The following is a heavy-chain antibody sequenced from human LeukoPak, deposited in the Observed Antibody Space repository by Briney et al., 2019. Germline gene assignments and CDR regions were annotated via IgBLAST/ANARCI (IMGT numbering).Heavy chain of an antibody. CDR2: ISSSSSYI. J-gene: IGHJ5*02. V-gene: IGHV3-21*01. Sequence: GSLKLSCAASGFTFSSYSMSCVRQAPGKGLEWVSSISSSSSYIYYADSVKGRFTISRDNAKNSLYLQMNSLRAEDTAVYYCARDPRAYCGGDCYLGFDPWGQGTLVTVSS. CDR1: GFTFSSYS. CDR3: ARDPRAYCGGDCYLGFDP. D-gene: IGHD2-21*02.